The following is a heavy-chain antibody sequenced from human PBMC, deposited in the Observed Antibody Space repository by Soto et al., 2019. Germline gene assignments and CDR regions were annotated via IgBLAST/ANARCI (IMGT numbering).Heavy chain of an antibody. J-gene: IGHJ6*02. CDR3: AKAEDYDILPGPLALRGYYYGMDV. Sequence: GGSLRLSCAASGFTFSSYGMHWVRQAPGKGLEWVAVISYDGSNKYYADSVKGRFTISRDNSKNTLYLQMNSLRAEDTAVYYCAKAEDYDILPGPLALRGYYYGMDVWGQGTTVTVSS. CDR2: ISYDGSNK. CDR1: GFTFSSYG. D-gene: IGHD3-9*01. V-gene: IGHV3-30*18.